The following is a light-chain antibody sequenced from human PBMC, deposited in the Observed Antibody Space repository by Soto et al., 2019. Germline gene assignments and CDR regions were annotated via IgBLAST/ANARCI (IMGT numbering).Light chain of an antibody. CDR2: GAS. J-gene: IGKJ4*01. CDR3: QHRINWPLT. CDR1: QSVSSNY. Sequence: EIVMTQSPPTLSVSPGEGATLSCRASQSVSSNYLAWYQQKPGQAPRLLIYGASNRATGIPARFSGSGSGTDFTITISSLEPEDFEVYYCQHRINWPLTFGGGTKVDIK. V-gene: IGKV3-11*01.